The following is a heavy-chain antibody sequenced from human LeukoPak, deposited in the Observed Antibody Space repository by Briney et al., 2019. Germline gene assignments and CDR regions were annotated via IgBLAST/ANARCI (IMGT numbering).Heavy chain of an antibody. CDR2: VSSHGNDG. V-gene: IGHV3-30*01. CDR1: EFTFSHFA. J-gene: IGHJ4*02. CDR3: TRDAYNFNDFDY. D-gene: IGHD5-24*01. Sequence: PGGSLRLSCAVSEFTFSHFAMHWVRQAPGKGLEWVAVVSSHGNDGYYADSVKGRFTISRDNSKNTLYLQIDSRRAEDTAIYYCTRDAYNFNDFDYWGQGTLVTVSS.